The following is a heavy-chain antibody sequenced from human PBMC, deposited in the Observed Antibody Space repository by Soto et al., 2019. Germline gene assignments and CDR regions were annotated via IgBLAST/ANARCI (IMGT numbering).Heavy chain of an antibody. CDR2: ISGSGGST. CDR1: GFTFSSYA. D-gene: IGHD6-13*01. Sequence: GGSLRLSCAASGFTFSSYAMSWVRQAPGKGLEWVSAISGSGGSTYYADSVKGRYTISRDNSKNTLYLQMNSLRAEDTAVYYCAKVKAQQQLDYYFDYWGQGTLVTVSS. CDR3: AKVKAQQQLDYYFDY. V-gene: IGHV3-23*01. J-gene: IGHJ4*02.